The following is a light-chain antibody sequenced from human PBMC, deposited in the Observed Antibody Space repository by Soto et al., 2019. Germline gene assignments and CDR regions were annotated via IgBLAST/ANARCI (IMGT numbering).Light chain of an antibody. Sequence: QSVLTQPPSASGTPGQRVTISCSGGSSNIGGNTVNWYRQVPGTAPKLLIYSNNQRPSGVPDRLSGSKSGTSASRAISGLQSEDEADYYCAAWDDSLDGLYVFGTGTKLTVL. CDR3: AAWDDSLDGLYV. CDR2: SNN. CDR1: SSNIGGNT. V-gene: IGLV1-44*01. J-gene: IGLJ1*01.